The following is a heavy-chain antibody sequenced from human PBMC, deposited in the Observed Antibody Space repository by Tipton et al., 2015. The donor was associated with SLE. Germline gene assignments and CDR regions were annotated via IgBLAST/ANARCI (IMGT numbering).Heavy chain of an antibody. CDR2: IYYSGST. CDR1: GGSISSSSYY. J-gene: IGHJ6*03. Sequence: TLSLTCTVSGGSISSSSYYWGWIRQPPGKGLEWIGSIYYSGSTNYNPSLKSRVTISVDTSKNQFSLKLSSVTAADTAVYYCARVTMVRGVIDYYYMDVWGKGTTVTVSS. D-gene: IGHD3-10*01. V-gene: IGHV4-39*07. CDR3: ARVTMVRGVIDYYYMDV.